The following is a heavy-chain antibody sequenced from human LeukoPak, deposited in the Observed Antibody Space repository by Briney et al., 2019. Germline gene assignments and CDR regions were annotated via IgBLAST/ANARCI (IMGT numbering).Heavy chain of an antibody. CDR1: GYTFTSYY. J-gene: IGHJ4*02. D-gene: IGHD3-9*01. CDR3: QAEDGIRYFDWLLSLLDY. V-gene: IGHV1-46*01. Sequence: GASVKVSCKASGYTFTSYYMHWVRQAPGQCLEWMGIINPSGGSTSYARKFQGRVTMTRDTSTSTVYMELSSLRSEDTAVFFFQAEDGIRYFDWLLSLLDYWGQGTLVTVSS. CDR2: INPSGGST.